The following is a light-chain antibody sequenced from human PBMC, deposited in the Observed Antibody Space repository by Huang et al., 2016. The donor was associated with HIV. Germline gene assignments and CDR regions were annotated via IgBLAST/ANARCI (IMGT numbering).Light chain of an antibody. CDR2: GAS. CDR1: QTIKNIY. V-gene: IGKV3-20*01. CDR3: QQYDSSQGIS. Sequence: EIVLTQSPDPLSLSPGERATVSCRVSQTIKNIYLAWYQQKPGQGPRLLIYGASSRATDIPDRFSGSGSGTDFTLTINRLEHEDFAVYYCQQYDSSQGISFGQGTRLEMK. J-gene: IGKJ5*01.